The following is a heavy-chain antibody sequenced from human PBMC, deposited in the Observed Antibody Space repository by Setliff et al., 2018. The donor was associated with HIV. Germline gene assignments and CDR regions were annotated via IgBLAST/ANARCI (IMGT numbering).Heavy chain of an antibody. CDR3: ARGPQYNFWGGYLGL. V-gene: IGHV3-74*01. D-gene: IGHD3-3*01. CDR2: IDSDGSDT. CDR1: GLTFSNYW. J-gene: IGHJ4*02. Sequence: PGGSLRLSCAASGLTFSNYWMHWVRQAPGKGLEWVSRIDSDGSDTNYADSVRGRFTISRDNAKNTVYLQLTSLGAEDTAVYYCARGPQYNFWGGYLGLWGQGTLVTVSS.